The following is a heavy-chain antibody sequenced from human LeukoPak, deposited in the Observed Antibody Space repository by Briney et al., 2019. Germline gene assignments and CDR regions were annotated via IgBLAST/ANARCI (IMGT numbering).Heavy chain of an antibody. J-gene: IGHJ6*02. D-gene: IGHD3-10*01. CDR2: INHSGST. V-gene: IGHV4-34*01. Sequence: SETLSLTCAVYGGSFSGYYWSWIRQPPGKGLEWIGEINHSGSTNYNPSLKSRVTISVDTSKNQFSLKLSSVTAADTAVYYCARGHSVLLWFGEFLISYYYYYGMDVWGQGTTVTASS. CDR3: ARGHSVLLWFGEFLISYYYYYGMDV. CDR1: GGSFSGYY.